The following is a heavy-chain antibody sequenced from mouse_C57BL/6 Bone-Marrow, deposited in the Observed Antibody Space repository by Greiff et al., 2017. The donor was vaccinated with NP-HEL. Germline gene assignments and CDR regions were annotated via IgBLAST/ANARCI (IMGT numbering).Heavy chain of an antibody. J-gene: IGHJ3*01. CDR3: ARLDYSQAWFAY. CDR2: IHPNSGST. Sequence: QVQLQQSGAELVKPGASVKLSCKASGYTFTSYWMHWVKQRPGQGLEWIGMIHPNSGSTNYNEKFKSKATLTVDKSSSTAYMQLSSLTSEDSAVYYCARLDYSQAWFAYWGQGTLVTVSA. D-gene: IGHD2-12*01. CDR1: GYTFTSYW. V-gene: IGHV1-64*01.